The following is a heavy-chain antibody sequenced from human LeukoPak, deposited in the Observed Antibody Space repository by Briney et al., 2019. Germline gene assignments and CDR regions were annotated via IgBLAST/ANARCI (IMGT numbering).Heavy chain of an antibody. CDR1: GYTFTDYY. CDR3: AREAVTIFGLVRTQTPKGPHRFDP. J-gene: IGHJ5*02. D-gene: IGHD3-3*01. V-gene: IGHV1-2*02. CDR2: IDPNSGAT. Sequence: GASVKVSCKASGYTFTDYYIHWVRQAPGQGLEWMAWIDPNSGATNYAQKFQGRVTMTRDMSTTTVYMHLSSLRSEDTAVYYCAREAVTIFGLVRTQTPKGPHRFDPWGQGTLVTVSS.